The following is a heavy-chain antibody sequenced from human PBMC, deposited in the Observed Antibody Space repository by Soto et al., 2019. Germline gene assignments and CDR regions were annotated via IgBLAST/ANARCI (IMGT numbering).Heavy chain of an antibody. CDR2: IIPAFGTA. Sequence: SVKVSCKTSGGTFNSYLIDWVRQAPGQGLEWMGGIIPAFGTAKYAQKFQCRVTITADKSTTTAYMEPRTLTSEDTAVYYCARGLDQPPVGLYFGTCGQVTPVTAAS. D-gene: IGHD2-2*01. J-gene: IGHJ4*02. CDR3: ARGLDQPPVGLYFGT. V-gene: IGHV1-69*06. CDR1: GGTFNSYL.